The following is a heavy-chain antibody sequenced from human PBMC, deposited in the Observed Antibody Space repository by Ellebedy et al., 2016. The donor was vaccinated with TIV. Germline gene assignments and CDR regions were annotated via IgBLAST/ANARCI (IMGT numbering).Heavy chain of an antibody. CDR3: AKEKGTGTTRSKPFDM. CDR2: IYSDGSIT. J-gene: IGHJ3*02. V-gene: IGHV3-74*01. D-gene: IGHD1-7*01. CDR1: GFSFSSYW. Sequence: GGSLRLSXEASGFSFSSYWMHWVRQVPGKGLVWLSRIYSDGSITSYVDSVKGRLSISRDNSKNTLDLQMDSLRAEDTAVYYCAKEKGTGTTRSKPFDMWGQGTMVTVSS.